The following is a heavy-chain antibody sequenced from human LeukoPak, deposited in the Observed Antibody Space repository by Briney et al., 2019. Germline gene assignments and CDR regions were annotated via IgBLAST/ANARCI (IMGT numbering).Heavy chain of an antibody. Sequence: PGGSLRLSCAASGFTFSSYSMNWVRQAPGKGLEWVSSISSSSSYIYSADSVKGRFTISRDNAKNSLYLQMNSLRAEDTAVYYCARDLLGGDYWGQGTLVTVSS. CDR1: GFTFSSYS. CDR3: ARDLLGGDY. CDR2: ISSSSSYI. V-gene: IGHV3-21*01. J-gene: IGHJ4*02. D-gene: IGHD1-26*01.